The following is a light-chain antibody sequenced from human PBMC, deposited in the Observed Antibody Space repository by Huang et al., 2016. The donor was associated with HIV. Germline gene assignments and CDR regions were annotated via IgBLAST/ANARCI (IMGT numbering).Light chain of an antibody. CDR2: DAS. CDR1: QDISNY. V-gene: IGKV1-33*01. J-gene: IGKJ4*01. CDR3: QQYDDLPLT. Sequence: DIQMTQSPSSLSASVGDRVTITCQASQDISNYLNWYQQTPGKAPKLLIFDASNFESGVPSRFSGNASGTHFTFTISVLQPEDIAIYYCQQYDDLPLTFGGGTRVEIK.